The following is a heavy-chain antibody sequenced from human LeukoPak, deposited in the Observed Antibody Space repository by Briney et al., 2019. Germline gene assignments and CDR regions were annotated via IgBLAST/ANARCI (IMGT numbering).Heavy chain of an antibody. CDR2: INPSGGST. Sequence: GASVKVSCKASGYTFTSYYMHWVRQAPGQGLEWMGIINPSGGSTSYAQKFQGRVTMTRDTSTSTVYMELSSLRSEDTAVYYCAPPQKNRVGGVLFDYWGQETRVTVSS. D-gene: IGHD3-16*01. CDR1: GYTFTSYY. V-gene: IGHV1-46*01. J-gene: IGHJ4*02. CDR3: APPQKNRVGGVLFDY.